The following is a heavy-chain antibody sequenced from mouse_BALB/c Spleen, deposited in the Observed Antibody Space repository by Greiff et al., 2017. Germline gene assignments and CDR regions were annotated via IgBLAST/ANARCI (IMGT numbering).Heavy chain of an antibody. CDR1: GYTFTSYW. Sequence: QVQLQQSGAELAKPGASVKMSCKASGYTFTSYWMHWVKQRPGQGLEWIGYINPSTGYTEYNQKFKDKATLTADKSSSTAYMQLSSLTSEDSAVYYCARSKGNYDDYAMDYWGQGTSVTVSS. J-gene: IGHJ4*01. CDR2: INPSTGYT. CDR3: ARSKGNYDDYAMDY. D-gene: IGHD2-1*01. V-gene: IGHV1-7*01.